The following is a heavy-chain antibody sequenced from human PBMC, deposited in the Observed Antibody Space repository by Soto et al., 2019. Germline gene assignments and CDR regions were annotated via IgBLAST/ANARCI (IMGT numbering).Heavy chain of an antibody. Sequence: EASVKVSCKASGYTFTSYYMHWVRQAPGQGLEWMGIINPSGGSTSYAQKFQGRVTMTRDTSTSTVYMELSSLRSEDTAVYYCARDMQDSSGYYYGTPLNYGMDVWGQGTTVTVSS. CDR1: GYTFTSYY. CDR3: ARDMQDSSGYYYGTPLNYGMDV. J-gene: IGHJ6*02. D-gene: IGHD3-22*01. CDR2: INPSGGST. V-gene: IGHV1-46*01.